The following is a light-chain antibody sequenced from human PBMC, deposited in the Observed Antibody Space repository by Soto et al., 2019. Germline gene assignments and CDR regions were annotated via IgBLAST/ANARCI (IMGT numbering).Light chain of an antibody. CDR3: CSYAGTVAYV. CDR1: TTDIGNYNL. Sequence: QCVLTQPASVSGPPGQSINISCTGTTTDIGNYNLVSWYQLVPGKAPKFIIFEVSKRPSGVSDRFSGSKSGNTASLTISGLQADDEADYYCCSYAGTVAYVFGTGTKVTVL. CDR2: EVS. J-gene: IGLJ1*01. V-gene: IGLV2-23*02.